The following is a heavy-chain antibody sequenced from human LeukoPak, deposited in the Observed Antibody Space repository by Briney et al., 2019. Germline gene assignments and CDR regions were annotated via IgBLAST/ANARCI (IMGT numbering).Heavy chain of an antibody. J-gene: IGHJ5*02. D-gene: IGHD3-22*01. V-gene: IGHV4-30-4*01. CDR1: GGSISSGDYY. CDR2: IYYSGST. CDR3: ARESYYYDSSGYNWFDP. Sequence: PSETLSLTCTVSGGSISSGDYYWSWIRQPPGKGLEWIGYIYYSGSTYYNPSLKSRVTISVDTSKNQLSLKLSSVTAADTAVYYCARESYYYDSSGYNWFDPWGQGTLVTVSS.